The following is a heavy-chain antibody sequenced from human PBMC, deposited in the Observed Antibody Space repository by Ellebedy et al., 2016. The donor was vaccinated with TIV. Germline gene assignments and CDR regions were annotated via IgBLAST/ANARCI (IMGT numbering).Heavy chain of an antibody. CDR2: IYYSGST. Sequence: SETLSLXXTVSGGSVSSGSYYWSWIRQPPGKGLEWIGYIYYSGSTNYNPSLKSRVTISVDTSKNQFSLKLSSVTAADTAVYYCARAVQLLWFGELSPYYYYYYGMDVWGQGTTVTVSS. D-gene: IGHD3-10*01. J-gene: IGHJ6*02. V-gene: IGHV4-61*01. CDR3: ARAVQLLWFGELSPYYYYYYGMDV. CDR1: GGSVSSGSYY.